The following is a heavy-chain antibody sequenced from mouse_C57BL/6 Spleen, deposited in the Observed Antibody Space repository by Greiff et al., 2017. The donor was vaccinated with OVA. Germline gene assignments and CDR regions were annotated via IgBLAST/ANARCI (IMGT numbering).Heavy chain of an antibody. Sequence: QVQLQQPGAELVKPGASVKVSCKASGYTFTSYRMHWVKQRPGQGLEWIGRFYPADSDTNYNQKFKGKATLTVDKSSSTVYMQLSSLPSEDSAVYFCAIPHCSGSPWFAYWGQGTLVTVSA. V-gene: IGHV1-74*01. CDR1: GYTFTSYR. CDR2: FYPADSDT. J-gene: IGHJ3*01. CDR3: AIPHCSGSPWFAY. D-gene: IGHD1-1*01.